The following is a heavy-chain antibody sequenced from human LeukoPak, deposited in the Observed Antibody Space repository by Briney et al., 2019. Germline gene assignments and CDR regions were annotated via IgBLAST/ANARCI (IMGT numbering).Heavy chain of an antibody. J-gene: IGHJ4*02. V-gene: IGHV1-8*01. Sequence: GASVKVSCKASGYTFTSYDINWVRQATGQGLEWMGWMNPNSGNTGYAQKFQGRVTMTRNTSISTAYMELSSLRSEDTAVYYCARGLRCSDWSPFDYWGQGTLVTVSS. CDR2: MNPNSGNT. CDR3: ARGLRCSDWSPFDY. D-gene: IGHD3-9*01. CDR1: GYTFTSYD.